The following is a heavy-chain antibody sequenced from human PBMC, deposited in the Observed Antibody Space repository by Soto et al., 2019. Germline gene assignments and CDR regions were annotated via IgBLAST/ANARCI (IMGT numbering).Heavy chain of an antibody. CDR1: GYSFTSYW. Sequence: GESLKISCKGSGYSFTSYWISWVRQMPGKGLEWMGRIDPSDSYTNYSPSFQGHVTISADKSISTAYLQWSSLKASDTAMYYCARREGEQVNYYYYYGMDVWGQGTTVTVSS. D-gene: IGHD3-16*01. V-gene: IGHV5-10-1*01. J-gene: IGHJ6*02. CDR3: ARREGEQVNYYYYYGMDV. CDR2: IDPSDSYT.